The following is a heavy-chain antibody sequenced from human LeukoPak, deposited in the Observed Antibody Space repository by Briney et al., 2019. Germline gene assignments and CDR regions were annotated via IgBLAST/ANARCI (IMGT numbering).Heavy chain of an antibody. CDR1: GGTFSSYT. V-gene: IGHV1-69*04. D-gene: IGHD1-26*01. Sequence: SVKVSCKASGGTFSSYTISWVRQAPGQGLEWMGRIIPILGIANYAQKFQGRVTITADKSTSTAYMELSSLRSEDTAVYYCARELGVGATYFDYWGQGTLVTVSS. CDR2: IIPILGIA. CDR3: ARELGVGATYFDY. J-gene: IGHJ4*02.